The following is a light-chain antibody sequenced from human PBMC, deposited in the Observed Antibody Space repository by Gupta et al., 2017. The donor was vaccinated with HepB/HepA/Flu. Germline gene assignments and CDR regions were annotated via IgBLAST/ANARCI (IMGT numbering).Light chain of an antibody. V-gene: IGLV2-14*03. Sequence: QSALTQPASVSGSPGQSIPISCTGISSDVGGYNWFSWYQQHPGKAPKVLIYDVSDRPAGVSGRFSGSRSGNTASLDISGRQAEDAADYYCSSDSNNTIYVFGTGTKVTVL. J-gene: IGLJ1*01. CDR2: DVS. CDR1: SSDVGGYNW. CDR3: SSDSNNTIYV.